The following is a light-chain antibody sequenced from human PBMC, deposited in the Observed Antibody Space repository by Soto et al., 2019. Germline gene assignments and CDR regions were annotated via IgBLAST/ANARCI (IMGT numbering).Light chain of an antibody. CDR1: SSDIGGFNY. CDR2: DVT. V-gene: IGLV2-14*01. CDR3: SSYRRGSTYV. Sequence: LAQPASVSGSPGQSITVSCTGTSSDIGGFNYVSWYQQHPGKAPRLMLYDVTNRPSGVSNRFSGSKSGNTASLTISGLRAEDEADYYCSSYRRGSTYVFGTGTKVPS. J-gene: IGLJ1*01.